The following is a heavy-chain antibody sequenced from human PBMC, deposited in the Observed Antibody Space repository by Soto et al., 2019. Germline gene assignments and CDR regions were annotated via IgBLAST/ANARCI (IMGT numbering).Heavy chain of an antibody. Sequence: SVKVSCKASGGTFSSYAISWVRQAPGQGLEWMGGIIPIFGTANYAQKFQGRVTITADESTSTAYMELSSLRSEDTAVYYCARALVRGVIPDPSYYGMDVWGQGTTVTVSS. CDR3: ARALVRGVIPDPSYYGMDV. V-gene: IGHV1-69*13. J-gene: IGHJ6*02. CDR1: GGTFSSYA. CDR2: IIPIFGTA. D-gene: IGHD3-10*01.